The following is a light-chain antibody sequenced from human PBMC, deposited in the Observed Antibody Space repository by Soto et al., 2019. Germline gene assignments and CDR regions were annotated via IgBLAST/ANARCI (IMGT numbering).Light chain of an antibody. CDR3: QQYQSLT. V-gene: IGKV3-20*01. CDR1: QSVSSSY. J-gene: IGKJ4*01. CDR2: GAS. Sequence: IVLTQSPAILALSPGDRATLSCRASQSVSSSYLAWYQHKPGQAPTLLIHGASSRVTGIPDRFSGSGSGTDFTLTITRLEPEDFAVYYCQQYQSLTFGGGTKVEIK.